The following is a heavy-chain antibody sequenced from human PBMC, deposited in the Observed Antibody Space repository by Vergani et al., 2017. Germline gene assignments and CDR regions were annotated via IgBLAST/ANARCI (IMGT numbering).Heavy chain of an antibody. CDR3: AREQWLPIDYFDF. D-gene: IGHD6-19*01. J-gene: IGHJ4*02. Sequence: QLVESGGGWVQPGGSLRLSCVVSGFDFSSYIMNWVRQAPGKGLEWVSFVSTGTKSQSYAESVKGRFTISRDSAKNSLYLQMDSLRAEDTAVYYCAREQWLPIDYFDFWGQGTLVTVSS. V-gene: IGHV3-48*01. CDR2: VSTGTKSQ. CDR1: GFDFSSYI.